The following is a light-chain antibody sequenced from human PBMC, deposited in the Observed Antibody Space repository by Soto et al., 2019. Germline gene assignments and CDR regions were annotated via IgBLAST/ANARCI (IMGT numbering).Light chain of an antibody. V-gene: IGKV3-20*01. J-gene: IGKJ2*01. CDR3: HHYDSSPPYT. CDR1: RRFASSY. CDR2: AAS. Sequence: EIGLTQSPATLSLSPGERATLSCSASRRFASSYLAWYQHKPGQDPRLLIYAASSRATGIPDRFIGSGSGTDFTLTISRLEPDDSAVYYCHHYDSSPPYTFGQGTKLEIK.